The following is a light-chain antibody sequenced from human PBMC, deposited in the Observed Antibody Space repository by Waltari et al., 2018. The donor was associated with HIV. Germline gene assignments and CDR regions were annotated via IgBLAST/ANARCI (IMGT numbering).Light chain of an antibody. J-gene: IGLJ3*02. CDR3: SSYGDSLRVL. CDR2: EVT. V-gene: IGLV2-8*01. Sequence: QSALTQPPSASGSLGQSVTISCTGSSSDIGAYDSVSWFQHHPRSAPKLLLYEVTRRPSTVFDRFSGSRSGSTAFLTVAGLQPDDEATYFCSSYGDSLRVLFGGGTNVTVL. CDR1: SSDIGAYDS.